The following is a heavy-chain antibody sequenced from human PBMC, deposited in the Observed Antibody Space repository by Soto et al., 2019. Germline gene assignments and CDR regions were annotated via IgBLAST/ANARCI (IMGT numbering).Heavy chain of an antibody. CDR2: ISAYNGNT. Sequence: ASVKVSCKASGYMFVTYGINWVRQAPGQGLEWMGWISAYNGNTKYAQNLQGRVTMTTDAATSTANMEMRSLRSDDTAVYYCARDLDGSGSYYTDYWGPGTLLTVSS. CDR1: GYMFVTYG. V-gene: IGHV1-18*01. J-gene: IGHJ4*02. D-gene: IGHD3-10*01. CDR3: ARDLDGSGSYYTDY.